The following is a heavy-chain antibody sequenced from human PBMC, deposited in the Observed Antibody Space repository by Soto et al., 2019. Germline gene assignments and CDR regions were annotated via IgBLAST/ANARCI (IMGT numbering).Heavy chain of an antibody. CDR3: ARGIVVVPAANPEFDY. CDR2: IYYSGST. Sequence: SETLSLTCTVSGGSISSGGHYWSWIRQHPGKGLEWIGYIYYSGSTYYNPSLKSRVTISVDTSKNQFSLKLSSVTAADTAVYYCARGIVVVPAANPEFDYWGQGTLVTVSS. D-gene: IGHD2-2*01. J-gene: IGHJ4*02. V-gene: IGHV4-31*03. CDR1: GGSISSGGHY.